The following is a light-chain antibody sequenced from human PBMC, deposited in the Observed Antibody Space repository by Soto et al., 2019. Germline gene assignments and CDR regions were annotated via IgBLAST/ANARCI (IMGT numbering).Light chain of an antibody. V-gene: IGKV1-5*03. Sequence: DIQMTQSPSTLSASVGDRVTITCRASQSFSSWLAWYQQKPGKAPKLLIYQASILQSGVPSRFSGSESGTEFTLTISSLQPDDFATYYCQQYNSYPWTFGLGTKVEIK. J-gene: IGKJ1*01. CDR1: QSFSSW. CDR3: QQYNSYPWT. CDR2: QAS.